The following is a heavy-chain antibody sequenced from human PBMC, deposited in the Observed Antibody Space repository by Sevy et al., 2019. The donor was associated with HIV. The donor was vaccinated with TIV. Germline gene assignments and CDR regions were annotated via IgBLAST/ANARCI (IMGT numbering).Heavy chain of an antibody. CDR1: GFTFSSYW. V-gene: IGHV3-74*01. CDR3: ARGAAAGTFDY. J-gene: IGHJ4*02. CDR2: VNSDGSST. D-gene: IGHD6-13*01. Sequence: GGSLRLSCAASGFTFSSYWMHWVRQAPGKGLVWVSRVNSDGSSTSYADSGKGRFTISRDNAKKTLYLQRNSLRAEDTAVYYCARGAAAGTFDYWGQGTLVTVSS.